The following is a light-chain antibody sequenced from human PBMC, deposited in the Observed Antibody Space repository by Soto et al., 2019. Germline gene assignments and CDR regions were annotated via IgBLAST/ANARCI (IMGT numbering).Light chain of an antibody. J-gene: IGKJ1*01. V-gene: IGKV3-20*01. CDR3: QQYGSSPPT. CDR2: GAS. Sequence: VLTRSACNLSSSQGRGANLSSTASQSVSSSYLAWYQQKPGQGPRLLIYGASSRATGTPDRFSGSGSGTDFTLTISRLEPEDFALYYCQQYGSSPPTCGEGTKVDIK. CDR1: QSVSSSY.